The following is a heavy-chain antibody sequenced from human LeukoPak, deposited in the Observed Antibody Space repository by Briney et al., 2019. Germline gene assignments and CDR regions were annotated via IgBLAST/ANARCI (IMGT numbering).Heavy chain of an antibody. V-gene: IGHV4-59*01. CDR2: IYYSGST. CDR3: ARWFRGGSYYWFDP. D-gene: IGHD2-15*01. Sequence: PSETLSLTCTVSGGSISSYYWSWIRQPPGKGLEWIGYIYYSGSTNYNPSLKSRVTISVGTSKNQFSLKLSSVTAADTAVYYCARWFRGGSYYWFDPWGQGTLVTVSS. CDR1: GGSISSYY. J-gene: IGHJ5*02.